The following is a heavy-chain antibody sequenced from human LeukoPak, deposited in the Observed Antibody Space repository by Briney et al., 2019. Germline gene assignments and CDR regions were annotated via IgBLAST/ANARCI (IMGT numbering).Heavy chain of an antibody. CDR1: GYTFTVYF. CDR3: ARELNYDSSGYYFYY. D-gene: IGHD3-22*01. J-gene: IGHJ4*02. Sequence: GASVKVSFKASGYTFTVYFMHWVRQAPGQGLEWMGWINPNSGGTNYAQKFQGRVTMTRDTSISTAYMELSRLRSDDTAVYYCARELNYDSSGYYFYYWGQRTLVTVSS. CDR2: INPNSGGT. V-gene: IGHV1-2*02.